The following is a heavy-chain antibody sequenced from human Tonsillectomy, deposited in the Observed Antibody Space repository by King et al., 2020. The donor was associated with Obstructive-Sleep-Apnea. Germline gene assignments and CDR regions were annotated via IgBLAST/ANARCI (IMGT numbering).Heavy chain of an antibody. CDR3: ARDRVGRDGYNRFDY. D-gene: IGHD5-24*01. Sequence: VQLQESGPGLVKPSETLSLTCTVSVGSINRYYWSWIRQTPGKGLEWIGYISYSGSTNYNPSLKSRVTISVDTSKNQFSLKLSSVTAADTAVYYCARDRVGRDGYNRFDYWGQGTLVTVSS. J-gene: IGHJ4*02. CDR2: ISYSGST. CDR1: VGSINRYY. V-gene: IGHV4-59*01.